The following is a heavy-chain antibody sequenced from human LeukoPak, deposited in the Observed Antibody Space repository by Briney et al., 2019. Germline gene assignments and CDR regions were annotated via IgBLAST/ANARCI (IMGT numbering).Heavy chain of an antibody. V-gene: IGHV1-2*02. Sequence: ASVKVSCKASGYRLTVDFLHWVRQAPGQGLEWVGWISPNSGDTNYAQKFQGRVTMTRDTSLSTAYMELPSLRSDDTAVYYCARRGDYHAFDIWGQGTMVTVSS. CDR1: GYRLTVDF. J-gene: IGHJ3*02. CDR3: ARRGDYHAFDI. D-gene: IGHD2-21*01. CDR2: ISPNSGDT.